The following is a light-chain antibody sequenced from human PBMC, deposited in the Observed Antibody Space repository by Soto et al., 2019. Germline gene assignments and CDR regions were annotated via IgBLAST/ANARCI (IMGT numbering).Light chain of an antibody. J-gene: IGKJ5*01. V-gene: IGKV3-15*01. CDR3: QQYNNWPPIT. Sequence: EIVMTQSPATLSVSPGERATLSCRASQSVSSDLAWYQQKPGQPPRLLIYGVSTRATGIPARFNGSRSGTEFTLTISSLQSEDFTVYYCQQYNNWPPITFGQGTQLEIK. CDR2: GVS. CDR1: QSVSSD.